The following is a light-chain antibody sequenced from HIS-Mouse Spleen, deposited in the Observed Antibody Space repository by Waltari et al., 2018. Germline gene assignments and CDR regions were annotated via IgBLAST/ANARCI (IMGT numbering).Light chain of an antibody. CDR2: RNN. Sequence: QSVLTQPPSASGTPGQRVTISCSGSSSNIGSNYVYWYQQLPGTAPKLLIDRNNQRPSGVHDRFSGSKSGTSASLAISGLRSEDEADYYCAAWDDSLSGPVFGGGTKLTVL. J-gene: IGLJ3*02. CDR1: SSNIGSNY. V-gene: IGLV1-47*01. CDR3: AAWDDSLSGPV.